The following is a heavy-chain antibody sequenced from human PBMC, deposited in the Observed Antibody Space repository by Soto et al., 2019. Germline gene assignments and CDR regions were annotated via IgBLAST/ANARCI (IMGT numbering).Heavy chain of an antibody. CDR3: ARGVRGNYKGNYFDF. CDR2: INIDSGNT. J-gene: IGHJ4*02. V-gene: IGHV1-58*01. D-gene: IGHD3-3*01. CDR1: GFSFTSSA. Sequence: VASFKVSCKASGFSFTSSAVQWVRQARGQGLEWMGWINIDSGNTNCAQKFQERVTLSRDTSTNTAYMELSSLKSDDTAVYYCARGVRGNYKGNYFDFWCQGTLVTVSS.